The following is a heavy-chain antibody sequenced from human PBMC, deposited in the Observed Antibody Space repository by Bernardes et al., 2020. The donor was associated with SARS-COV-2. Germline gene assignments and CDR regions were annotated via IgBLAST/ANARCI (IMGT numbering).Heavy chain of an antibody. D-gene: IGHD4-4*01. CDR3: ARDRDSNDDYFDY. Sequence: GGSLRLSCAASGFTFSSSWMHWVRQAPGTGLVWVSRINSDGSSTSYADSVKGRFTISRDNAKNTLYLQMNSLRAEDTAVYYCARDRDSNDDYFDYWGQGTLVTVSS. CDR2: INSDGSST. J-gene: IGHJ4*02. CDR1: GFTFSSSW. V-gene: IGHV3-74*01.